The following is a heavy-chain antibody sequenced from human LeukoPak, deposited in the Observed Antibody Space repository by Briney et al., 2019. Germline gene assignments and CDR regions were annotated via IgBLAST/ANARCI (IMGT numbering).Heavy chain of an antibody. CDR2: IYTSGST. J-gene: IGHJ5*02. CDR1: GGSISSYY. D-gene: IGHD1-26*01. CDR3: ARGGIVGAYNWFDP. Sequence: SETLSLTCTVSGGSISSYYWSWIRQPAEKGLEWIGRIYTSGSTNYNPSLKSRVTMSVDTSKNQFSLKLSSVTAADTAVYYCARGGIVGAYNWFDPWGQGTLVTVSS. V-gene: IGHV4-4*07.